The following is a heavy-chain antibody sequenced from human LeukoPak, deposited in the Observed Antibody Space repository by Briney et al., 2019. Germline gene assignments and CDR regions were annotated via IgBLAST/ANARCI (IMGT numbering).Heavy chain of an antibody. CDR2: IYYSGST. CDR3: ALGTTGTLDFDY. J-gene: IGHJ4*02. V-gene: IGHV4-31*03. D-gene: IGHD1-1*01. CDR1: GGSISSGGYY. Sequence: PSQTLSLTCTVSGGSISSGGYYWSWLRQHPGKGLEWIGYIYYSGSTYYNPSLKSRVTISVDTSKNQFSLKLSSVTAADTAVYYCALGTTGTLDFDYWGQGTLVTVSS.